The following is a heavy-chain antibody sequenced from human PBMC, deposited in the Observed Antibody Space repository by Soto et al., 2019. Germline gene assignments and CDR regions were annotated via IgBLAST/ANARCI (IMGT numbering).Heavy chain of an antibody. V-gene: IGHV4-34*01. CDR1: GGSFSGYY. CDR2: INHSGST. CDR3: ARQPLYIAAAGFDY. Sequence: SETLSLTCAVYGGSFSGYYWSWIRQPPGKGLEWIGEINHSGSTNYNPSLKSRVTISVDTSKNQFSLKLSSVTAADTAVYYCARQPLYIAAAGFDYWGQGTLVTVSS. D-gene: IGHD6-13*01. J-gene: IGHJ4*02.